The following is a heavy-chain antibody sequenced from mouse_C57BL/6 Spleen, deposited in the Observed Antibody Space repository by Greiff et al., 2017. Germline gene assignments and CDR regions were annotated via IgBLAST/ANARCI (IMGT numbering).Heavy chain of an antibody. Sequence: EVQRVESGPGLVKPSQSLSLTCSVTGYSITSGYYWNWIRQFPGNKLEWMGYISYDGSNNYNPSLKNRISITRDTAKNQFFLKLNSVTTEDTATYYCARGGITTVVATEFDYWGQGTTLTVSS. V-gene: IGHV3-6*01. CDR2: ISYDGSN. CDR3: ARGGITTVVATEFDY. D-gene: IGHD1-1*01. J-gene: IGHJ2*01. CDR1: GYSITSGYY.